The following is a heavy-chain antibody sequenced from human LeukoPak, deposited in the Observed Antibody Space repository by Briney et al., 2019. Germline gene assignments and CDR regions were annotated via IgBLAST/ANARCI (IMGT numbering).Heavy chain of an antibody. CDR1: GGSISGYY. J-gene: IGHJ6*03. CDR3: ARGGGGYCSSTSCYNYYYYYMDV. V-gene: IGHV4-4*09. CDR2: IYTSGST. Sequence: PSETLSLTCTVSGGSISGYYWSWIRQPPGKGLEWIGYIYTSGSTNYNPSLKSRVTISVDTSKNQFSLKLSSVTAAEPAVYYCARGGGGYCSSTSCYNYYYYYMDVWGKGTTVTVSS. D-gene: IGHD2-2*02.